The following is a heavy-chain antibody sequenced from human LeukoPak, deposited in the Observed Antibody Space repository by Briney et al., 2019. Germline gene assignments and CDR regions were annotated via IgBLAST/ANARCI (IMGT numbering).Heavy chain of an antibody. J-gene: IGHJ4*02. CDR3: SRSRYSYGGFFDY. CDR1: GYTFTGYY. Sequence: ASVKVSCKASGYTFTGYYMHWVRQAPGQGLEWMGWISAYNGNTNYAQKLQGRVTMTTDTSTSTAYMELRSLRSDDTAVYYCSRSRYSYGGFFDYWGQGTLVTVSS. V-gene: IGHV1-18*04. D-gene: IGHD5-18*01. CDR2: ISAYNGNT.